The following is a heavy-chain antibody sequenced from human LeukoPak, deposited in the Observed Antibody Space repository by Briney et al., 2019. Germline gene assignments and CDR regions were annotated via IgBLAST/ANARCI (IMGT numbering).Heavy chain of an antibody. CDR1: GASISSYY. CDR3: ARRDIRDGYHSALDC. D-gene: IGHD5-24*01. CDR2: IYTSGIT. Sequence: KTSETLSLTCTVSGASISSYYWSWIRQPPGKGLEWIGYIYTSGITLYNPSLKSRVTISADTSKNQFSLKLSSVTAADTAVYYCARRDIRDGYHSALDCWGQGTLVTVSS. V-gene: IGHV4-4*09. J-gene: IGHJ4*02.